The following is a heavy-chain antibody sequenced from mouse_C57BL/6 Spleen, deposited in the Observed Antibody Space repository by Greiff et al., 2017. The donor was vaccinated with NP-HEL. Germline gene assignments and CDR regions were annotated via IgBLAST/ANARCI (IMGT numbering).Heavy chain of an antibody. CDR2: ISYSGST. J-gene: IGHJ1*03. CDR1: GYSITSGYD. Sequence: DVQLQESGPGMVKPSQSLSLTCTVTGYSITSGYDWHWIRHFPGNKLEWMGYISYSGSTNYNPSLKSRISITHDTSKNHFFLKLNSVTTEDTATYYCAREDLLNWYFDVWGTGTTVTVSS. D-gene: IGHD2-10*01. CDR3: AREDLLNWYFDV. V-gene: IGHV3-1*01.